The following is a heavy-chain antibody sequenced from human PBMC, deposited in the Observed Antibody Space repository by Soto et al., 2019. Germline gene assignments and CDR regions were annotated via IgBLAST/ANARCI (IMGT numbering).Heavy chain of an antibody. V-gene: IGHV1-69*12. CDR3: ARGRTMGRGVMALADNWFDP. Sequence: QVQLVQSGAEVKKPGSSVKVSCKASGGTFSSYAISWVRQAPGQGLEWMGGIIPIFGTANYAQKFQGRVTITADESTSTAYMELSSLRSEDTAVYYCARGRTMGRGVMALADNWFDPWGQGTLVTVSS. J-gene: IGHJ5*02. CDR2: IIPIFGTA. D-gene: IGHD3-10*01. CDR1: GGTFSSYA.